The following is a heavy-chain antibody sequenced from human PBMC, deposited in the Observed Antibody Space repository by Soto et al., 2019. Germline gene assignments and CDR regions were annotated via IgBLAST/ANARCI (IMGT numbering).Heavy chain of an antibody. J-gene: IGHJ4*02. V-gene: IGHV3-21*06. Sequence: GGSLRLSCAASGFTFTRYSMNWVRQAPGKGLEWVSSISSTTNYIYYGDSMKGRSTISRDNAKNSLYLEMNSLRAEDTAVYYCARESEDLTSNFDYWGQGTLVTVSS. CDR2: ISSTTNYI. CDR1: GFTFTRYS. CDR3: ARESEDLTSNFDY.